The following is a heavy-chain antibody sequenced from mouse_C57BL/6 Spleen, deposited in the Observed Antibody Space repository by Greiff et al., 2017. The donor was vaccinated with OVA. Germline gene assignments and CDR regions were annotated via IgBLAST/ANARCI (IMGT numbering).Heavy chain of an antibody. CDR2: IYPGDGDT. J-gene: IGHJ2*01. D-gene: IGHD2-4*01. V-gene: IGHV1-82*01. Sequence: VQLQQSGPELVKPGASVKISCKASGYAFSSSWMNWVKQRPGKGLEWIGRIYPGDGDTNYNGKFKGKATLTADKSSSTAYMQLSSLTSEDSAVYCCARSGDYDYDEWDDFDYWGQGTTLTVSS. CDR1: GYAFSSSW. CDR3: ARSGDYDYDEWDDFDY.